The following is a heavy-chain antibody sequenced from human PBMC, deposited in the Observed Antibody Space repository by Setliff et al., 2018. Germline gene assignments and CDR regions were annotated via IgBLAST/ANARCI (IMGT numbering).Heavy chain of an antibody. J-gene: IGHJ1*01. CDR3: VRVGREYGDSGGDDAFRN. D-gene: IGHD4-17*01. V-gene: IGHV4-4*07. Sequence: ETLSLTCNVYGASVINYYWIWIRQSAGEGLEWLGRIYSDGRSSYNPSLKSRISMSLDASKNEIFLKMSSLTAADTAGYYCVRVGREYGDSGGDDAFRNWGQGKMVTVSS. CDR1: GASVINYY. CDR2: IYSDGRS.